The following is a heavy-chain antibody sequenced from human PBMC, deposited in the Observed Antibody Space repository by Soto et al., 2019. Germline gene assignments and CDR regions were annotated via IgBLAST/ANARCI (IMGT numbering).Heavy chain of an antibody. J-gene: IGHJ3*02. V-gene: IGHV3-23*01. CDR3: AKVHKQVAGTVGAFDI. CDR1: GFTFSSYA. D-gene: IGHD6-19*01. Sequence: GGSLRLSCAASGFTFSSYAMSWVRQAPGKGLEWVSAISGSGGSTYYADSVKGRFTISRDNSKNTLYLQMNSLRAEDTAVYYCAKVHKQVAGTVGAFDIWGQGTMVTVSS. CDR2: ISGSGGST.